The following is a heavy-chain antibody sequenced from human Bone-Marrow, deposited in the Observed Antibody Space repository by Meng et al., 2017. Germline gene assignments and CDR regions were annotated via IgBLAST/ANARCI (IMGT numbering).Heavy chain of an antibody. J-gene: IGHJ4*02. Sequence: SETLSLTCAVYGGSFSGYYWSWIRQPPGKGLEWIGEINHSGSTNYNPSLKSRVTISVDTSKNQFSLKLSSVTAADTAVYYCAGRNCSGGSCYYYDYWGQGTLATVSS. CDR3: AGRNCSGGSCYYYDY. V-gene: IGHV4-34*01. CDR1: GGSFSGYY. D-gene: IGHD2-15*01. CDR2: INHSGST.